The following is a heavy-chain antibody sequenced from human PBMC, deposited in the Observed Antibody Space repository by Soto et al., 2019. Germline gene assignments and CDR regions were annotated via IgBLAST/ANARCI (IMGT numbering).Heavy chain of an antibody. CDR1: GVSVTSYY. Sequence: PSETLSLTCSVSGVSVTSYYWNWIRQPAGKGLEWIGRIFNRGSTSYNPSLKSRVTVSLDTSKNQISLRLNSVAAADTAVYYCARDTGYSYGAYYDYWGQGALVTVS. CDR2: IFNRGST. V-gene: IGHV4-4*07. D-gene: IGHD5-18*01. CDR3: ARDTGYSYGAYYDY. J-gene: IGHJ4*02.